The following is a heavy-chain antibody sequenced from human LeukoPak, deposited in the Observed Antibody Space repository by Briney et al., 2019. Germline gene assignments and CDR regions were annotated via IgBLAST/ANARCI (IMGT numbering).Heavy chain of an antibody. J-gene: IGHJ4*02. CDR3: TGGPGY. D-gene: IGHD2-15*01. V-gene: IGHV3-7*01. CDR1: GFTFSNYW. Sequence: GGSLRLTCAASGFTFSNYWMSWVRQAPGKGLEWVANIKKDGSDKYYVDSVKGRFTISRDSAKKSLFLQMNSLRAEDTAVYYCTGGPGYWGQGTLVTVSP. CDR2: IKKDGSDK.